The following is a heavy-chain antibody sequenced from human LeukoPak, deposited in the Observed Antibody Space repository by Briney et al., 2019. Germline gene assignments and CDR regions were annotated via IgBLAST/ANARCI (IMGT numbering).Heavy chain of an antibody. Sequence: GASVKVSCKASGYTFTGYYMHWVRQAPGQGLEWMGWINPNSGGTNFAQKFQGRVTMTRDTSISTACMELSRLRSDDTAVYYCARSKNGYDYFFDYWGQGTLVTVSS. CDR2: INPNSGGT. CDR3: ARSKNGYDYFFDY. CDR1: GYTFTGYY. V-gene: IGHV1-2*02. D-gene: IGHD5-12*01. J-gene: IGHJ4*02.